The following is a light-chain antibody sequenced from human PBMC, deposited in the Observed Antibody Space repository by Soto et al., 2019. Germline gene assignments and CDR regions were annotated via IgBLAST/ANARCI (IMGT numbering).Light chain of an antibody. Sequence: ESVLTQSPGTLSLSPGERATLSCRASQSVSSSYLAWYQQKPGQAPRLLIYGASSRATGIPDRFSGSGSGTDFPLTISRLEPEDFAVYYCQQYGSSPLTFGPGTKVDIK. CDR1: QSVSSSY. J-gene: IGKJ3*01. CDR2: GAS. V-gene: IGKV3-20*01. CDR3: QQYGSSPLT.